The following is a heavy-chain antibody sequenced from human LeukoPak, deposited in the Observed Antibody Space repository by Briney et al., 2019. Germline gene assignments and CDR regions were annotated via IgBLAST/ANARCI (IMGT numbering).Heavy chain of an antibody. CDR2: FDPEDGET. CDR1: GYTLTELS. J-gene: IGHJ4*02. Sequence: ASVKVSCKVSGYTLTELSMHWVRQAPGKGLEWMGGFDPEDGETIYAQKFQGRVTMTEDTSTDTAYMELSSLRSEDTAVYYCATAIPYDILTGYYTGAYFDYWGQGTLVTVSS. CDR3: ATAIPYDILTGYYTGAYFDY. D-gene: IGHD3-9*01. V-gene: IGHV1-24*01.